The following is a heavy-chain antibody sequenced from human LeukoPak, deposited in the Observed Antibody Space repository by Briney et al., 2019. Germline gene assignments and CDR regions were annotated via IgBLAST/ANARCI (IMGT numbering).Heavy chain of an antibody. CDR2: ISYDGSNK. Sequence: AVISYDGSNKYYADPVKGRFTISRDNSKNTLYLQMNSLRAEDTAVYYCAKGGIAAAGPFDYWGQGTLVTVSS. CDR3: AKGGIAAAGPFDY. V-gene: IGHV3-30*01. D-gene: IGHD6-13*01. J-gene: IGHJ4*02.